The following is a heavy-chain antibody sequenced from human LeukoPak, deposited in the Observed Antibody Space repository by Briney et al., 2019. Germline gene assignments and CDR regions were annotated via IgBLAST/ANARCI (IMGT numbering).Heavy chain of an antibody. D-gene: IGHD1/OR15-1a*01. V-gene: IGHV3-23*01. CDR3: TRDWRNKGLDV. Sequence: PGGSLRLSCAASGFTFSSYAMSWVRQAPGKGLEWVSAISGSGGSTYYADSVKGRFTISGDNTRNTLYLQMNGLRAEDTAVYYCTRDWRNKGLDVWGQGTTVTVSS. J-gene: IGHJ6*02. CDR2: ISGSGGST. CDR1: GFTFSSYA.